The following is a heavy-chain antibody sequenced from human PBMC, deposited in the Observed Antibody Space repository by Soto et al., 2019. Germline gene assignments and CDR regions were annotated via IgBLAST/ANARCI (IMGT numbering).Heavy chain of an antibody. V-gene: IGHV2-5*02. CDR3: AHRRPGYFDY. CDR1: GFSLSTNTEG. D-gene: IGHD3-10*01. Sequence: QITLKESGPTLVKPTQTLRLTCTFSGFSLSTNTEGVGWIRQPPGKALEWLVLIYWDDDKRYSPSLKSRLTITKDTSKNQVVLTMTNMDPVDTATYYCAHRRPGYFDYWGQGTLVTVSS. CDR2: IYWDDDK. J-gene: IGHJ4*02.